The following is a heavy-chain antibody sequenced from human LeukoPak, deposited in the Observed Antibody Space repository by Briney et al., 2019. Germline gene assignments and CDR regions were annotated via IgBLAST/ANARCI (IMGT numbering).Heavy chain of an antibody. CDR2: IYNDGST. CDR1: GFTVSSNY. Sequence: GGSLRLSCAASGFTVSSNYMSWVRQAPGKGLEWVSVIYNDGSTYYADSVKGRFTISRDNSKNTLYLQMNSLRAEDTAVYYCARDPTGSDAFDIWGQGTMVTVSS. D-gene: IGHD7-27*01. CDR3: ARDPTGSDAFDI. V-gene: IGHV3-53*05. J-gene: IGHJ3*02.